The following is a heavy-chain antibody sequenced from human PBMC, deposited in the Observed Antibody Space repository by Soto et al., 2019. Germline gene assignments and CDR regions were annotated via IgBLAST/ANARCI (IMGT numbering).Heavy chain of an antibody. J-gene: IGHJ5*02. V-gene: IGHV4-59*12. D-gene: IGHD6-6*01. CDR2: IYYSGST. CDR1: GGSISSYY. Sequence: PSETLSLTCTVSGGSISSYYCTWIRQPPGKGLEWIGYIYYSGSTYYNPSLKSRVTISVDTSKNQFSLKLSSVTAADTAVYYCARERPDGARLDPWGQGTLVTVS. CDR3: ARERPDGARLDP.